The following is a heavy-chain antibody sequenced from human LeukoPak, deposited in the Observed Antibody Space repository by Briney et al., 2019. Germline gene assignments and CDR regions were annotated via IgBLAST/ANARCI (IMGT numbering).Heavy chain of an antibody. J-gene: IGHJ3*02. CDR1: GGTFSSYA. CDR3: ASHDAVLSYCSGGSCFVDAFDI. V-gene: IGHV1-69*04. D-gene: IGHD2-15*01. CDR2: IIPILGIA. Sequence: ASVKISCKAPGGTFSSYAISWVRQAPGQGLEWMGRIIPILGIANYAQKFQGRVTITADKSTSTAYMELSSLRSEDTAVYYCASHDAVLSYCSGGSCFVDAFDIWGQGTMVTVSS.